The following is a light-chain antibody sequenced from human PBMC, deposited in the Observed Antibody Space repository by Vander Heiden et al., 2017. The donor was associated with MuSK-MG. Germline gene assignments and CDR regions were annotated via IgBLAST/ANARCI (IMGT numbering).Light chain of an antibody. CDR3: QQRSNWPWT. J-gene: IGKJ1*01. CDR2: DAS. V-gene: IGKV3-11*01. Sequence: DIVLTPSPAPLPFSTGARATLFCSASQRGSSYLAWYQQKPGQAPRLLIYDASNRATGIPARFSGSGSGTDVTLTISSLEPEDFAVYYCQQRSNWPWTFGQGTKVEIK. CDR1: QRGSSY.